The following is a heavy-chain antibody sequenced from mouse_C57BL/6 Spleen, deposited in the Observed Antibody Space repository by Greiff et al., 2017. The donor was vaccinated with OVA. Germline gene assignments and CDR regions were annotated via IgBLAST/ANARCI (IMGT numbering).Heavy chain of an antibody. Sequence: QVQLKQSGAELVMPGASVKLSCKASGYTFTSYWMHWVKQRPGQGLEWIGEIDPSDSYTNYNQKFKGKSTLTVDKSSSTAYMQLSSLTSEDSAVYYCARLDYYGSSWYFDVWGTGTTVTVSS. CDR3: ARLDYYGSSWYFDV. V-gene: IGHV1-69*01. CDR2: IDPSDSYT. D-gene: IGHD1-1*01. J-gene: IGHJ1*03. CDR1: GYTFTSYW.